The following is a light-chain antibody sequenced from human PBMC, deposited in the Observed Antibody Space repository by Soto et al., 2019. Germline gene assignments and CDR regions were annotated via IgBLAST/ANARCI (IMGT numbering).Light chain of an antibody. V-gene: IGLV2-8*01. CDR2: DVN. CDR1: SSDVGGYNY. CDR3: SSYAASNNVI. Sequence: QSALTQPPSASGSPGQSVTISCTGTSSDVGGYNYVSWYQQYPGKAPKLVIYDVNRRPSGVPDRFSGSKSGNTASLTVSGLQAEDEADYYCSSYAASNNVIFGGGTKLTVL. J-gene: IGLJ2*01.